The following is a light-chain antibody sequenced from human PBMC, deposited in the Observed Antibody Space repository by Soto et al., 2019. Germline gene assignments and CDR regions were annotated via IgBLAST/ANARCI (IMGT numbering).Light chain of an antibody. J-gene: IGLJ2*01. Sequence: QSALTQPASVSGSPGQSITISCTGISSDVGGYNYVYWYQQHPGKAHKLMIYEVSNRPPGVSNRFSGSNSGNTASLTISGLQAEDEADYYCSSYTSSSTVVFGGGTKLTVL. V-gene: IGLV2-14*01. CDR1: SSDVGGYNY. CDR2: EVS. CDR3: SSYTSSSTVV.